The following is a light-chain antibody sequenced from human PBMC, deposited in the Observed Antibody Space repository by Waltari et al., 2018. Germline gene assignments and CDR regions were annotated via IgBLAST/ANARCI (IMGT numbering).Light chain of an antibody. CDR2: SND. CDR1: NSHIGRHP. CDR3: ATWDDRLTGVV. V-gene: IGLV1-44*01. J-gene: IGLJ2*01. Sequence: QSVLTQPPSASGTPGQRVTISCSGTNSHIGRHPVNWNQQVPGTAPKLLIYSNDQRPSGVPDRFSGSKSGTSASLAISGLQSEDEAAYYCATWDDRLTGVVFGGGTKVTVL.